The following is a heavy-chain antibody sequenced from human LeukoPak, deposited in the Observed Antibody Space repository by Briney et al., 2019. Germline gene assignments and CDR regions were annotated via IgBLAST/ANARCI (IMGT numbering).Heavy chain of an antibody. V-gene: IGHV1-18*01. CDR3: ARLSGEAYFDY. D-gene: IGHD2-21*01. CDR1: GYTFTSYG. J-gene: IGHJ4*02. Sequence: GESLKISCKGSGYTFTSYGISWVRQAPGQGLEWMGWISAYNGNTNYAQQFQGRVTMTTDTSTSTAYMELRSLRSDDTAVYYCARLSGEAYFDYWGQGTLVTVSS. CDR2: ISAYNGNT.